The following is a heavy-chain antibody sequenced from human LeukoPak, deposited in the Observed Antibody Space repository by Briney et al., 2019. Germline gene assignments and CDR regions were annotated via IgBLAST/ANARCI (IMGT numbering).Heavy chain of an antibody. V-gene: IGHV3-21*01. CDR2: ISSSAKYI. CDR1: DFNFSSYT. D-gene: IGHD4-17*01. CDR3: AACDDFGTFVAFEH. J-gene: IGHJ4*02. Sequence: GGSLRLSCDGSDFNFSSYTMNWVRQAPGKGLEWVASISSSAKYIYYADSVRGRFTISRDDAKKSLFLHMNSLRAKDTALYFCAACDDFGTFVAFEHWGQGTLVTVSS.